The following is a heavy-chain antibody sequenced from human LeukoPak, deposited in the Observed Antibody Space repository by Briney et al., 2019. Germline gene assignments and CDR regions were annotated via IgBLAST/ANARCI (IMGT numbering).Heavy chain of an antibody. CDR1: GFTFSSYA. D-gene: IGHD3-22*01. J-gene: IGHJ4*02. CDR3: AKLPTYYYDSGGYYHIDY. CDR2: LSGSGTST. Sequence: GGSLRLSCPASGFTFSSYAMSWVRQAPGKGLEWVSVLSGSGTSTYYAVSVKGRFTISRDNFKNTLYLQMNSLRAEDTAVYYCAKLPTYYYDSGGYYHIDYWGQGTLVTVSS. V-gene: IGHV3-23*01.